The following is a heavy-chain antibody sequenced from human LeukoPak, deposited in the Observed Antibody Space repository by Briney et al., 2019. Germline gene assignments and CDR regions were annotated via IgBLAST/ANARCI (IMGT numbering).Heavy chain of an antibody. J-gene: IGHJ4*02. CDR3: ARGSRTIFGSNYSDS. D-gene: IGHD3-3*01. V-gene: IGHV4-59*01. CDR2: LHYTGST. CDR1: GGSISNYY. Sequence: SETLSLTCTVSGGSISNYYWNWIRQPPGKGLERIGYLHYTGSTTYNPSLKSRVTISVDMSKNQFSLNLSSVTAADTAVYYCARGSRTIFGSNYSDSWGQGILVTVSS.